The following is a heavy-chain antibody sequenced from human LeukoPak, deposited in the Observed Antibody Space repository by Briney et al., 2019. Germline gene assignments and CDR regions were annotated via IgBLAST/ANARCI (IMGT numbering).Heavy chain of an antibody. CDR1: GFTFNNYA. CDR3: AKGLRIAATMDV. Sequence: GGSLRLSCAASGFTFNNYAMNWVRQAPGKGLEWVSVISGSGGTTYYADSVKGRFTISRDNSKNTLYLQMNSLRAEDTAVYYCAKGLRIAATMDVWGQGTTVTVSS. J-gene: IGHJ6*02. V-gene: IGHV3-23*01. CDR2: ISGSGGTT. D-gene: IGHD6-25*01.